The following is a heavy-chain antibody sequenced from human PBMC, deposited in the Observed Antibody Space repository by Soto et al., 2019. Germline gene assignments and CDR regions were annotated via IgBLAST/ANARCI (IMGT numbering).Heavy chain of an antibody. CDR2: INPNSGNT. D-gene: IGHD3-22*01. Sequence: ASVKVSCKASGYTFTSYDINWVRQATGQGLEWMGWINPNSGNTGYAQKFQGRVTITRNTSTSTAYMELSSLRSEDTAVYYCARAPRVYYDSSGYYDYWGQGTLVTVSS. V-gene: IGHV1-8*01. J-gene: IGHJ4*02. CDR3: ARAPRVYYDSSGYYDY. CDR1: GYTFTSYD.